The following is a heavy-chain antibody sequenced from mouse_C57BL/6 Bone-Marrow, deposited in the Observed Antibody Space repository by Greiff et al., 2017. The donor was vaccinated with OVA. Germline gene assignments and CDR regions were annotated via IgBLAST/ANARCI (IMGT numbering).Heavy chain of an antibody. V-gene: IGHV5-6*01. J-gene: IGHJ2*01. CDR1: GFTFSSYG. Sequence: VQLKESGGDLVKPGGSLKLSCAASGFTFSSYGMSWVRQTPDKRLEWVATISSGGSYTYYPDSVKGRFTISRDNAKNTLYLQMSSLKSEDTAMYYCARANWDLGDYWGQGTTLTVSS. CDR3: ARANWDLGDY. D-gene: IGHD4-1*01. CDR2: ISSGGSYT.